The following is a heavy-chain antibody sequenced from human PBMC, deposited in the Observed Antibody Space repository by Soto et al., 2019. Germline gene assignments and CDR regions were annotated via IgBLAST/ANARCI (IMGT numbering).Heavy chain of an antibody. Sequence: PGGSLRLSCAASGFTFSSYAMSWVRQAPGKGLEWVSAISGTGDSTYYADSVKGRFTISRDNSKNTLYLQMNSLRAEDTAVYYCARDNSYGSGSCDYWGQGTLVTVSS. CDR3: ARDNSYGSGSCDY. CDR2: ISGTGDST. D-gene: IGHD3-10*01. V-gene: IGHV3-23*01. CDR1: GFTFSSYA. J-gene: IGHJ4*02.